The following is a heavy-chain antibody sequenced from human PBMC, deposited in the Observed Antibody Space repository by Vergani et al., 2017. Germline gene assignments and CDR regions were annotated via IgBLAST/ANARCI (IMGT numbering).Heavy chain of an antibody. D-gene: IGHD3-16*01. CDR1: GGSISSDHW. Sequence: QVQLQQWGPGLVTPSGTLYLTCAVYGGSISSDHWWNWVRQAPGKGLQWIGAIHRSRSTNYNPSLRRRVTISLAKTKNQFPLKLTSGTAAYTAGYFCASNPRLGGDVVDSWGQGTLVTVSS. J-gene: IGHJ4*02. V-gene: IGHV4-4*02. CDR2: IHRSRST. CDR3: ASNPRLGGDVVDS.